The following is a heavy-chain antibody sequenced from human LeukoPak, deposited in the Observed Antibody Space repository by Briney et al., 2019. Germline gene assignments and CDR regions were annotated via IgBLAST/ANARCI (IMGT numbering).Heavy chain of an antibody. V-gene: IGHV4-34*01. Sequence: SETLSLTCAVYGGSFSGYYWSWIRQPPGKGLEWIGEINHNGSTNYNPSLKSRVTISVDTSKNQFSLKLSSVTAADTAVYYCARGEDDAFDIWGQGTMVTVSS. CDR2: INHNGST. CDR3: ARGEDDAFDI. CDR1: GGSFSGYY. J-gene: IGHJ3*02.